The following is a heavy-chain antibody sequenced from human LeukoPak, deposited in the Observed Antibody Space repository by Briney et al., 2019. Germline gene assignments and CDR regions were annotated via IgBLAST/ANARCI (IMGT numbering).Heavy chain of an antibody. V-gene: IGHV4-59*13. J-gene: IGHJ4*02. CDR2: IYYSGST. D-gene: IGHD3-10*01. CDR1: GGSISSYY. CDR3: ARGSGWFGELL. Sequence: SETLSLTCTVSGGSISSYYWSWIRQPPGKGLEWIGYIYYSGSTNYNPSLKSRVTISVDTSKSQFSLKLSSVTAADTAVYYCARGSGWFGELLWGQGTLVTVSS.